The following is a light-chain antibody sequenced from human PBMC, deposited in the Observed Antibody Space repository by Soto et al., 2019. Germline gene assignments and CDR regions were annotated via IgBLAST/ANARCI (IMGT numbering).Light chain of an antibody. CDR3: SSYAGTSTFAV. V-gene: IGLV2-11*01. Sequence: QSALTQPRSVSGSPGQSVTISCTGTSSDVGGYDFVSWYRQHPGKGPELIMYDVGRRPSGVPDRFSGSKSGDTASLTISGLEAEDEAEYHCSSYAGTSTFAVFGAGTKLTGL. J-gene: IGLJ3*02. CDR2: DVG. CDR1: SSDVGGYDF.